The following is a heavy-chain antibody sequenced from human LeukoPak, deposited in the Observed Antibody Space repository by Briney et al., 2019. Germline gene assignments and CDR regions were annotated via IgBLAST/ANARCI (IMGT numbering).Heavy chain of an antibody. CDR1: GFTFSSYG. CDR2: ISGSGGRT. V-gene: IGHV3-23*01. CDR3: ARDGVRGVTVFDY. D-gene: IGHD3-10*01. Sequence: GGSLRLSCAASGFTFSSYGMSWVRQAPGKGLEWVSAISGSGGRTYYTDSVKGRFTISRDNSKNTLYLQMNSLRAEDTAVYYCARDGVRGVTVFDYWGQGTLVTVSS. J-gene: IGHJ4*02.